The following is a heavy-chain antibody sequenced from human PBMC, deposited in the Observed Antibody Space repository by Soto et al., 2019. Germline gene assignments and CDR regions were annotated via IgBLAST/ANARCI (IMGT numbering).Heavy chain of an antibody. D-gene: IGHD5-12*01. J-gene: IGHJ4*02. Sequence: ASVKVSCKASGGTFSSYAISWVRQAPGQGLEWMGGIIPIFGTANYAQKFQGRVTITADESTSTAYMELSSLRSEDTAVYYCARARTRDGYNYGYWGQGTLVTVSS. CDR2: IIPIFGTA. V-gene: IGHV1-69*13. CDR1: GGTFSSYA. CDR3: ARARTRDGYNYGY.